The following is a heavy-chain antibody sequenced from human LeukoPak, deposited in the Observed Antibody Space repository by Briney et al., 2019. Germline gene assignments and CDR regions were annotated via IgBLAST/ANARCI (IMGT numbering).Heavy chain of an antibody. D-gene: IGHD6-13*01. CDR3: AREGWGSSWEFDY. V-gene: IGHV1-2*02. CDR1: GYTFTGYY. J-gene: IGHJ4*02. Sequence: VASVKVSCKASGYTFTGYYMHWVRQAPGQGLEWMGWINPNSGGTNYAQKFQGRVTMTRDTSISTAYMELSRLRSDDTAVYYCAREGWGSSWEFDYWGQGTLVTVSS. CDR2: INPNSGGT.